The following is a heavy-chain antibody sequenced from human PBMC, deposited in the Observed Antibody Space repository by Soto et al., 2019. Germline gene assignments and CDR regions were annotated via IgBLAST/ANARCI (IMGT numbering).Heavy chain of an antibody. CDR2: ISGRGSST. CDR3: AKASSGWYVPFDY. J-gene: IGHJ4*02. V-gene: IGHV3-23*01. Sequence: GGALRLSCAASGFTFSSYAMSWFRQAPGKGLEWVSGISGRGSSTYYADSVKGRFTISRDNSKNTLYLQMNSLRAEDTAVYYCAKASSGWYVPFDYWGQGTLVTVSS. D-gene: IGHD6-19*01. CDR1: GFTFSSYA.